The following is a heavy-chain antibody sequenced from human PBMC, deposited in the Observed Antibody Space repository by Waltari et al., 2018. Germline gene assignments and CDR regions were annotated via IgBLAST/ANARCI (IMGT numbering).Heavy chain of an antibody. CDR2: ISSSSSYI. CDR3: AKMGSAGSSWYDWGYSYYYYYGMDV. J-gene: IGHJ6*02. Sequence: EVQLVESGGGLVKPGGSLRLSCAASGFTFSSYSMNWVRQAPGKGLEWVSSISSSSSYIYYADSVKGRFTISRDNSKNTLYLQMNSLRAEDTAVYYCAKMGSAGSSWYDWGYSYYYYYGMDVWGQGTTVTVSS. D-gene: IGHD6-13*01. CDR1: GFTFSSYS. V-gene: IGHV3-21*01.